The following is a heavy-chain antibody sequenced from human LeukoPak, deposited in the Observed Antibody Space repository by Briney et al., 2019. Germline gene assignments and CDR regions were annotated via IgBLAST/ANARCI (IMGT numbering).Heavy chain of an antibody. J-gene: IGHJ4*02. CDR3: ATDRPYYYDSSGYCDY. CDR2: FVPEDGET. D-gene: IGHD3-22*01. V-gene: IGHV1-24*01. CDR1: GYTLTELS. Sequence: ASVKVSCKVSGYTLTELSMHWVRQAPGKGLEWMGGFVPEDGETIYAQKFQGRVTMTEDTSTDTAYMELSSLRSEDTAVYYCATDRPYYYDSSGYCDYWGQGTLVTVSS.